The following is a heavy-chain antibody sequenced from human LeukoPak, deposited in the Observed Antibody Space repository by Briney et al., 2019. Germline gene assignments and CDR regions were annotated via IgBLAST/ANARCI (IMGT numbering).Heavy chain of an antibody. CDR2: ISTYNGNT. V-gene: IGHV1-18*01. CDR1: GYTFTSYG. D-gene: IGHD2-15*01. Sequence: GASVKVSCKASGYTFTSYGISWVRQAPGQGLEWMGWISTYNGNTNYAQKLQGRVTMTTDTSTSTAYMKLRRLRSDDTAVYYCARDLGRYCSGGSCHYYSYYMDVWGKGTTVTVSS. CDR3: ARDLGRYCSGGSCHYYSYYMDV. J-gene: IGHJ6*03.